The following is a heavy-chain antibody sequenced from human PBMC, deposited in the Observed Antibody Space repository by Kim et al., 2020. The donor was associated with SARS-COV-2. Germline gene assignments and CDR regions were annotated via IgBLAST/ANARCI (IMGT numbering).Heavy chain of an antibody. CDR1: GDSVSSNSAA. CDR2: TYYRSKWYN. CDR3: ARRLVIKYAMDV. J-gene: IGHJ6*02. Sequence: SQTLSLTCAISGDSVSSNSAAWNWIRQSPSRGLEWLGRTYYRSKWYNDYAVSVKSRITINPDTSKNEFSLLLNSVTPDDTAVYYCARRLVIKYAMDVWGQGTTVTVSS. D-gene: IGHD2-21*01. V-gene: IGHV6-1*01.